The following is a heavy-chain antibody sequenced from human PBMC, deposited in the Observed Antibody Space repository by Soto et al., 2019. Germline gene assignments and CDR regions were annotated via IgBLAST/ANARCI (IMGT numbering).Heavy chain of an antibody. CDR1: GSILGGYG. CDR2: IWYDGSNK. CDR3: ARVSHGSRSWYDAFDI. Sequence: HGGSIRLSSAASGSILGGYGMHWVRQATGKGLEWVAVIWYDGSNKYYADSAKGRFTISRDNSKNTLYLQMNSLRAEDTAVYYCARVSHGSRSWYDAFDIWGQGTMVTVSS. J-gene: IGHJ3*02. V-gene: IGHV3-33*01. D-gene: IGHD3-10*01.